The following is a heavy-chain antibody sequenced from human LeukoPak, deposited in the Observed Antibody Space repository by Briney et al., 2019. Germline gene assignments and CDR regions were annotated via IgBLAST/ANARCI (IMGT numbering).Heavy chain of an antibody. Sequence: GGSLRLSCAASGFTFSSYAMSWVRQAPGKGLEWVGRIKSKTDGGTTDYAAPVKGRFTISRDDSKNTLYLQMNSLKTEDTAVYYCTTSRLRIAAAGPYYYYGMDVWGQGTTVTVSS. CDR1: GFTFSSYA. D-gene: IGHD6-13*01. CDR2: IKSKTDGGTT. CDR3: TTSRLRIAAAGPYYYYGMDV. J-gene: IGHJ6*02. V-gene: IGHV3-15*01.